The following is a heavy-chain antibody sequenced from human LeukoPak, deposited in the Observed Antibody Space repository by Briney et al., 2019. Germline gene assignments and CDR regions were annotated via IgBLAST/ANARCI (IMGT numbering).Heavy chain of an antibody. D-gene: IGHD3-22*01. CDR1: GFTFDDYG. Sequence: GGSLRLSCAASGFTFDDYGMSWVRQAPGKGLEWVSGINWNGGSTGYADSVKGRFTISRDNAKNSLYLQMNSLRAEDTALYYCARVYPHYDSSGYYYAYYYYYMDVWGKGTTVTVSS. CDR3: ARVYPHYDSSGYYYAYYYYYMDV. J-gene: IGHJ6*03. V-gene: IGHV3-20*04. CDR2: INWNGGST.